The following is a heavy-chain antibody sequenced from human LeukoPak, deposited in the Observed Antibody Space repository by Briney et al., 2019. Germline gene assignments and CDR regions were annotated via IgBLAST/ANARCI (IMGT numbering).Heavy chain of an antibody. Sequence: SETLSLTCAVSGYSISSGHYWGWIRQPPGKGLEWIGSMYHSGSTYHNPSLKSRVTISVGTSKNQFSLNLSSVTAADTAVYYCARVRYIYGYYFDYWGQGTLVTVSS. CDR2: MYHSGST. D-gene: IGHD5-18*01. J-gene: IGHJ4*02. V-gene: IGHV4-38-2*01. CDR1: GYSISSGHY. CDR3: ARVRYIYGYYFDY.